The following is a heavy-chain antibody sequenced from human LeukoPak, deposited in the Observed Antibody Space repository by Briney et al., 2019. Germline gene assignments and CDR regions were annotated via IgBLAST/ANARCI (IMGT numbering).Heavy chain of an antibody. CDR2: IYYSGST. D-gene: IGHD6-19*01. CDR1: GGSISSYY. V-gene: IGHV4-59*01. CDR3: ARVKSSGFYFDY. Sequence: PSETLSLTCTVSGGSISSYYWSWIRQPPGKGLEWIGYIYYSGSTNYNPSLKSRVTISVDTSKNQFSLKLSSVTAADTAVYYSARVKSSGFYFDYWGQGTLVTVSS. J-gene: IGHJ4*02.